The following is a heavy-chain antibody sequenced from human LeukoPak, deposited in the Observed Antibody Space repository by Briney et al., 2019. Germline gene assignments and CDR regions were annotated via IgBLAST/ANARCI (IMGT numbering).Heavy chain of an antibody. J-gene: IGHJ6*03. CDR3: ARSAAAGPVGYYYYYMDV. CDR2: IYTSGST. D-gene: IGHD6-13*01. V-gene: IGHV4-4*07. CDR1: GGSVSSYN. Sequence: PSETLSLTCTVSGGSVSSYNLSWIRQPAGKGLEWIGRIYTSGSTNYNPSLKTRVTMSVDTSKNQFSLKLSSVTAADTAVYYCARSAAAGPVGYYYYYMDVWGKGTTVTVSS.